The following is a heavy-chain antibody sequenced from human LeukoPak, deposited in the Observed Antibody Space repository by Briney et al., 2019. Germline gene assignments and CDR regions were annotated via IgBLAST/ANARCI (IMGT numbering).Heavy chain of an antibody. Sequence: GRSLRLSCAASGFAFSGYSMNWVRQAPGKGLEWLSYISSGSSTIYYADSVKGRFTISRDDAKNSLYLQMNSLRAEDTAVYYCARSRAGNYFDYWGQGTLVTVSS. CDR2: ISSGSSTI. CDR1: GFAFSGYS. J-gene: IGHJ4*02. CDR3: ARSRAGNYFDY. V-gene: IGHV3-48*01. D-gene: IGHD6-13*01.